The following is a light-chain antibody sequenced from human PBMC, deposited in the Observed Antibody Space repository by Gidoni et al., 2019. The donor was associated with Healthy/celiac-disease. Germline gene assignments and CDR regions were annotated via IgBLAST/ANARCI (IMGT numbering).Light chain of an antibody. J-gene: IGLJ1*01. CDR1: SSDVGGYNY. V-gene: IGLV2-14*01. CDR3: SSYTSSSTRLYV. CDR2: DVS. Sequence: QSALTQPASVSGSPGQSITISCTGTSSDVGGYNYVSWYQQPPGKAPKLMMYDVSNRPSGVSNRFSGSKSGNPASLTISGLQAEDEADYYCSSYTSSSTRLYVFGTGTKVTVL.